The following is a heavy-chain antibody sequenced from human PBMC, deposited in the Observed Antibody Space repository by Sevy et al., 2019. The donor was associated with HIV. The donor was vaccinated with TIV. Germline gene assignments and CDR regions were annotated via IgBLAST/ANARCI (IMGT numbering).Heavy chain of an antibody. J-gene: IGHJ6*02. CDR1: GGSVSTYY. V-gene: IGHV4-4*07. Sequence: SETLSLTCTVSGGSVSTYYWSWIRQPAGEGLEWIGRIETSGTTNYNPSVKSRVTMSIDTSKNQFSLKLSSVTAADTAVYFCARDLGITVVRGVRKNYGLDVWGQGTTVTVSS. CDR3: ARDLGITVVRGVRKNYGLDV. D-gene: IGHD3-10*01. CDR2: IETSGTT.